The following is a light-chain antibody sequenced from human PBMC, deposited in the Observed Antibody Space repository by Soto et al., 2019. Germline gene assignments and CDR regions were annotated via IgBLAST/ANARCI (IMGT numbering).Light chain of an antibody. Sequence: AIQMTQSPSSLSASVGDRVAITCRASQGIGTELGWYQLKPGKAPKLLVYGASTLQSGVLPRFGGSGSGTDFTLTISSLLPDDCATYYCLQDFSYPRTFGQGTKVEIK. V-gene: IGKV1-6*02. CDR3: LQDFSYPRT. CDR1: QGIGTE. CDR2: GAS. J-gene: IGKJ1*01.